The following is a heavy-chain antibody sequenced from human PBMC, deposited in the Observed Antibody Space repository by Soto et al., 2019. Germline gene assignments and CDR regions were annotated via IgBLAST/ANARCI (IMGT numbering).Heavy chain of an antibody. J-gene: IGHJ5*02. D-gene: IGHD3-10*01. V-gene: IGHV1-3*01. CDR3: AIPMVRDYWFDP. CDR1: GYTFTSYA. Sequence: QVQLVQSGAEVKKPGASVKVSCKASGYTFTSYAMHWVRQAPGQRLEWMGWINAGNGNTKYSQKFQGRVTITRDTSASTAYMELSSLRSEDTAVYYCAIPMVRDYWFDPWCQGTLVTVSS. CDR2: INAGNGNT.